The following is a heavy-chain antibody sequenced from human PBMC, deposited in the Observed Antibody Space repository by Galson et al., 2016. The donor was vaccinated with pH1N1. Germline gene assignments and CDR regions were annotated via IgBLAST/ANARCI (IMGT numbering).Heavy chain of an antibody. V-gene: IGHV3-23*01. D-gene: IGHD6-13*01. CDR3: AKDQHRSSSWWGYFEN. Sequence: SLRLSCAASGITFSSYAMTWVRQAPGKGLEWVSFISFTGGSTYYADSVKGRFTISRDNSKKTLYPQMNSLRVEDTAVYYCAKDQHRSSSWWGYFENWGQGTLVTVSS. J-gene: IGHJ4*02. CDR1: GITFSSYA. CDR2: ISFTGGST.